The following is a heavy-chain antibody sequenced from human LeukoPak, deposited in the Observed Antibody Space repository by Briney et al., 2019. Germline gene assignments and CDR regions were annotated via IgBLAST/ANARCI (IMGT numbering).Heavy chain of an antibody. CDR1: GFAFSTYA. Sequence: GGSLRLSCAASGFAFSTYAMHWVRQAPGKGLEWVAVISYDGSVKYYADSVKGRFTISRDNAKNSLYLQMNSLGAEDTAVYFCARGTNWSPLDFDFWGQGTLVTVSS. CDR2: ISYDGSVK. D-gene: IGHD3-3*01. J-gene: IGHJ4*02. V-gene: IGHV3-30-3*01. CDR3: ARGTNWSPLDFDF.